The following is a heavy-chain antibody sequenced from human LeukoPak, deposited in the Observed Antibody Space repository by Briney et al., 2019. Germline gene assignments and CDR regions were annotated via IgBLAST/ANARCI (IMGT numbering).Heavy chain of an antibody. CDR3: ARNKFQAMIVVVRGAFDI. Sequence: PGGSLRLSCAASGFTFDDYGMSWVRQAPGKGLELVSGINWNGGSTGYADSVKGRFTISRDNAKNSLYLQMNSLRAEDTALYYCARNKFQAMIVVVRGAFDIWGQGTMVTVSS. J-gene: IGHJ3*02. CDR1: GFTFDDYG. CDR2: INWNGGST. V-gene: IGHV3-20*04. D-gene: IGHD3-22*01.